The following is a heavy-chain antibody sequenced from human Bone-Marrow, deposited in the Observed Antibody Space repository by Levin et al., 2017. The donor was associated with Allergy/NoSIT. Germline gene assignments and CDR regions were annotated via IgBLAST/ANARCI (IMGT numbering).Heavy chain of an antibody. CDR3: ASWGGSHYIDYYYGMDV. Sequence: GESLKISCVGSGFIFSSYTMNWVRQAPGKGPEWVASISSSGSDIYYTDSVKGRFTISRDNAKNSLYLQMSSLRGEDTAVYYCASWGGSHYIDYYYGMDVWGQGTTVTVSS. J-gene: IGHJ6*02. CDR1: GFIFSSYT. CDR2: ISSSGSDI. V-gene: IGHV3-21*06. D-gene: IGHD1-26*01.